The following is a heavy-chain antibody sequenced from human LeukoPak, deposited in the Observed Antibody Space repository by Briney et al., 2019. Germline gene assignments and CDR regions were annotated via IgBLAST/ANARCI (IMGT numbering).Heavy chain of an antibody. Sequence: HAGGSLRLSCAASGFTFSSYAMSWVRQAPGKGLEWVSAISGSGGSTYYADSVKGRLTISRDNSKNTLYLQMNSLRAEDTAVYYCAKDPLVVAVTYYFDYWGQGTLVTVSS. CDR1: GFTFSSYA. D-gene: IGHD2-15*01. CDR2: ISGSGGST. J-gene: IGHJ4*02. CDR3: AKDPLVVAVTYYFDY. V-gene: IGHV3-23*01.